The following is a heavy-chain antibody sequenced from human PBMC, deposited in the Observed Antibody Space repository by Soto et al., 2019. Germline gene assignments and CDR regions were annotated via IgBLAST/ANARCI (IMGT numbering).Heavy chain of an antibody. CDR1: GATFSSYA. J-gene: IGHJ4*02. D-gene: IGHD5-12*01. CDR3: VRVVAIPGYPDN. CDR2: IVPTVDTS. V-gene: IGHV1-69*14. Sequence: QVQLVQSGAEVRQPASSVKVSCKTSGATFSSYAITLVRQAPGQGLEWMGGIVPTVDTSTYAQKFQGRVTITAEKSTNSAYRELSSLRSENTAVYYCVRVVAIPGYPDNWGQGTLVTVSS.